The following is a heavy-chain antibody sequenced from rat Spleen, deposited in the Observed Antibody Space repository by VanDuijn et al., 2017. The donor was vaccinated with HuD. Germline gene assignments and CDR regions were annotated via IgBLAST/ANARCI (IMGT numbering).Heavy chain of an antibody. CDR1: GFTFSDYY. CDR3: ARFGELRGSFDY. CDR2: IIYDGSSA. V-gene: IGHV5-7*01. Sequence: EVQLVESGGGLVQPGRSLKLSCAASGFTFSDYYMAWVRQAPKKGLEWVATIIYDGSSAYSRDSVKGRFTISRDNAKSTLYLQMDSLRSEDTATYYCARFGELRGSFDYWGQGVMVTVSS. D-gene: IGHD1-4*01. J-gene: IGHJ2*01.